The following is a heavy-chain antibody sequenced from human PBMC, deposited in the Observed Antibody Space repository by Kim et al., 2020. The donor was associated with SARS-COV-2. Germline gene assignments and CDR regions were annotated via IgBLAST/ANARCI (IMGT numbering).Heavy chain of an antibody. CDR3: ARSLDGYNHHAFDI. Sequence: ADSVKRRFTISRDNSKNTLYLQMNSLRAEDTAVYYCARSLDGYNHHAFDIWGQGTMVTVSS. V-gene: IGHV3-33*01. J-gene: IGHJ3*02. D-gene: IGHD5-12*01.